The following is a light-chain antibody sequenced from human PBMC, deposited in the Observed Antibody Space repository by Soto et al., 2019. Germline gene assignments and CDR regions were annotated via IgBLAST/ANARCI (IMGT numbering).Light chain of an antibody. CDR1: QSVLNSSNNQKY. CDR3: QQYYSIPT. Sequence: DIVMTQSPDSLAVSLGERATINCRSSQSVLNSSNNQKYVAWYQQKPGQSPKLLISWASSRESGVPDRFSGSGSGTDFTLTISSLQAEDVAVYSCQQYYSIPTFGQGTKLEIK. J-gene: IGKJ2*01. V-gene: IGKV4-1*01. CDR2: WAS.